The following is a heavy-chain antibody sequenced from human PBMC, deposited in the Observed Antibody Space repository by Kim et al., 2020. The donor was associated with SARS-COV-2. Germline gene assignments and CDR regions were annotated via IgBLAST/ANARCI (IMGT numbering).Heavy chain of an antibody. CDR1: GGSISSYY. D-gene: IGHD3-10*01. J-gene: IGHJ5*01. CDR2: IYYSGST. Sequence: SETLSLTCTVSGGSISSYYWSWIRQPPGKLLEWIGYIYYSGSTNYNPSLKSRVTISVDTSKNQFSLKLSSVTAADTAVYYCAGSYGSGSYLHRSWFDPWGQGPLVTVSS. CDR3: AGSYGSGSYLHRSWFDP. V-gene: IGHV4-59*08.